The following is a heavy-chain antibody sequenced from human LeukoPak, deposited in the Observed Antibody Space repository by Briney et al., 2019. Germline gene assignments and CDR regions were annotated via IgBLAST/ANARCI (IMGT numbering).Heavy chain of an antibody. D-gene: IGHD1-14*01. CDR2: ISSSSSYI. J-gene: IGHJ4*02. CDR1: GFTFGSYS. Sequence: GGSLRLSCAASGFTFGSYSMNWVRQAPGKGLEWVSSISSSSSYIYYADSVKGRFTISRDNAKNSLYLQMNSLRAEDTAVYYCARDPSRTKDYWGQGTLVTVSS. V-gene: IGHV3-21*01. CDR3: ARDPSRTKDY.